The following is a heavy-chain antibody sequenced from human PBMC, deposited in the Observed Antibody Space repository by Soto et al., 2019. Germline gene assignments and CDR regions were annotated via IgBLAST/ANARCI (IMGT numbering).Heavy chain of an antibody. D-gene: IGHD6-19*01. Sequence: PGGSLRLSCAASGFTFSTYWMHWIRQVPGKGLEWFSRINSDASHTYYADSVKGRFTISRDNAKNTLHLEMNSLRAEDTAVYYCAKARGPSGYSSGPRDNYFDYWGQGTLVTVSS. CDR3: AKARGPSGYSSGPRDNYFDY. CDR2: INSDASHT. J-gene: IGHJ4*02. V-gene: IGHV3-74*01. CDR1: GFTFSTYW.